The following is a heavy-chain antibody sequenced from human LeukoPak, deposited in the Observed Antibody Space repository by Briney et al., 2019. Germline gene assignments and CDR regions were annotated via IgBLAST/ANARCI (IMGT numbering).Heavy chain of an antibody. CDR1: GYTFTSYG. J-gene: IGHJ3*02. D-gene: IGHD3-3*01. V-gene: IGHV1-18*01. CDR3: ARGGITIFGVVPEAFDI. CDR2: ISAYNGNT. Sequence: ASVKVSCKASGYTFTSYGISWVRQAPGQGLEWMGWISAYNGNTNYAQKLQGRVTMTTDTSTSTAYTELRSLRSDDTAVYYCARGGITIFGVVPEAFDIWGQGTMVTVSS.